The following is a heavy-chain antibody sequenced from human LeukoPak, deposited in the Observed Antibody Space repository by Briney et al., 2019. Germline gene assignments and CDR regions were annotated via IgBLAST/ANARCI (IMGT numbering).Heavy chain of an antibody. D-gene: IGHD3-10*01. CDR3: ARGMYRNGSGSYYHFDY. CDR2: IIPIFGTA. V-gene: IGHV1-69*01. Sequence: SVKVSCKASGGTFISYAISWVRQAPGQGLEWMGGIIPIFGTANYAQKVQGRVTITADESTSTAYMELSSLRSEDTAVYYCARGMYRNGSGSYYHFDYWGQGTLVTVSS. J-gene: IGHJ4*02. CDR1: GGTFISYA.